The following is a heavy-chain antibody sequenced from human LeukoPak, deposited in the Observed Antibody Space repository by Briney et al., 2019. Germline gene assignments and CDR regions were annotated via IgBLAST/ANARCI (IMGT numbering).Heavy chain of an antibody. D-gene: IGHD2-21*02. CDR2: IYYSGST. J-gene: IGHJ3*02. V-gene: IGHV4-39*07. CDR1: GGSISSSSYY. CDR3: ARVNCGGDCFGAFDI. Sequence: PSETLSLTRTVSGGSISSSSYYWGWIRQPPGKGLEWIGSIYYSGSTYYNPSLKSRVTISVDTSKNQFSLKLSSVTAADTAVYYCARVNCGGDCFGAFDIWGQGTMVTVSS.